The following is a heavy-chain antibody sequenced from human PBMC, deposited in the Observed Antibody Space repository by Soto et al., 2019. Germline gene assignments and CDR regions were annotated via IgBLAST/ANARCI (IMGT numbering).Heavy chain of an antibody. Sequence: GGSLRLSCAASGFTFSSYSMNWVRQAPGKGLEWVSYISSSSSTIYYADSVKGRFTISRDNAKNSLYLQMNSLRDDDTAVYYCARDLLWFGELLGPVDYYYYYGMDVWGQGTTVTVSS. CDR3: ARDLLWFGELLGPVDYYYYYGMDV. CDR1: GFTFSSYS. V-gene: IGHV3-48*02. J-gene: IGHJ6*02. D-gene: IGHD3-10*01. CDR2: ISSSSSTI.